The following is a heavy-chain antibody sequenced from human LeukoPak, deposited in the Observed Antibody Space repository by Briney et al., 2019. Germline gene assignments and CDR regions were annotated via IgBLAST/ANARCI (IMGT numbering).Heavy chain of an antibody. CDR1: GFTFSIYA. J-gene: IGHJ4*02. D-gene: IGHD3-3*01. V-gene: IGHV3-23*01. Sequence: GGSLRLSCAASGFTFSIYAMNWVRQAPGKGLEWVSSMSANGGETQYADSVKGRFTISRDNSKNTLYLQINNPRVEDTAVYYCAKRYYDSPLDYWGQGTLVTASS. CDR2: MSANGGET. CDR3: AKRYYDSPLDY.